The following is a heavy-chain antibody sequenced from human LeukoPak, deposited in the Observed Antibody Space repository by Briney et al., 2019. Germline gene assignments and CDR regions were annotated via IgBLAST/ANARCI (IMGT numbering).Heavy chain of an antibody. CDR2: ISASRGIT. CDR3: VRGSLASGVVVYYYYYLDV. Sequence: PGGSLKLSCAASGFNYSSYTMNWVRQAPGMGLEWLSYISASRGITYYADSVKGRFAISRDNAKNSLYLQMNSLRAEDTAVYYCVRGSLASGVVVYYYYYLDVWGKGTTVTVSS. J-gene: IGHJ6*03. CDR1: GFNYSSYT. V-gene: IGHV3-48*01. D-gene: IGHD3-3*01.